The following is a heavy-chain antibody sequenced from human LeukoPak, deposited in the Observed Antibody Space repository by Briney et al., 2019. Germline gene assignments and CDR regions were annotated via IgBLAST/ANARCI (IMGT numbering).Heavy chain of an antibody. D-gene: IGHD2-21*02. CDR1: GGSISSYY. CDR2: IYYSGST. Sequence: SETLSLTCTVSGGSISSYYWSWIRQPPGKGLEWIGYIYYSGSTNYNPSLKSRVTISVDTSKNQFSLKLSSVTAADTAVYYCARGAPDNVVVTATAIGDAFDNWGQGTMVTVSS. V-gene: IGHV4-59*01. CDR3: ARGAPDNVVVTATAIGDAFDN. J-gene: IGHJ3*02.